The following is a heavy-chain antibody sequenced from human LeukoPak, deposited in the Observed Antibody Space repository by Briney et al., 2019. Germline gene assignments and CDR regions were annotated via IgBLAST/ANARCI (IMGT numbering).Heavy chain of an antibody. CDR3: ARDEGIVVVPAAIRGEYNWFDP. CDR2: MNPNSGNT. CDR1: GYTFTSYD. Sequence: ASVKVSCKASGYTFTSYDINWVRQATGQGLEWMGWMNPNSGNTGYAQKFQPRVTMTRNTSISTAYMELSSLRSEDTAVYYCARDEGIVVVPAAIRGEYNWFDPWGQGTLVTVSS. D-gene: IGHD2-2*02. V-gene: IGHV1-8*01. J-gene: IGHJ5*02.